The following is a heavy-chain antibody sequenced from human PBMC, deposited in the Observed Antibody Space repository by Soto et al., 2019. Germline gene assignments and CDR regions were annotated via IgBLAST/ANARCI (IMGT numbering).Heavy chain of an antibody. CDR2: IYYSGST. V-gene: IGHV4-31*03. J-gene: IGHJ3*02. CDR3: ARCAPKYYYDSGAQGAFDI. D-gene: IGHD3-22*01. CDR1: GGSISSGGYY. Sequence: PSETLSLTCTVSGGSISSGGYYWSWIRQHPGKGLEWIGYIYYSGSTYYNPSLKSRVTISVHTSKNQFSLKLSSVTAADTAVYYCARCAPKYYYDSGAQGAFDIWGQGTLVTVSS.